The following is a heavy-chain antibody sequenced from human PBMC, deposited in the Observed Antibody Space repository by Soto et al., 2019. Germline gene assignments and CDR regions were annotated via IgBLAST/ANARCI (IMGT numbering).Heavy chain of an antibody. J-gene: IGHJ6*02. CDR3: ARGGDYYYGMDV. CDR2: IWYDGSNK. CDR1: GFTFSSYG. V-gene: IGHV3-33*01. Sequence: QVQLVESGGGVVQPGRSLRLSCAASGFTFSSYGMHWVRQAPGKGLEWVAVIWYDGSNKDYADSVKGRFTISRDNSKNTLYLQMNSLRAEDTAVYYCARGGDYYYGMDVWGQGTTVTVSS.